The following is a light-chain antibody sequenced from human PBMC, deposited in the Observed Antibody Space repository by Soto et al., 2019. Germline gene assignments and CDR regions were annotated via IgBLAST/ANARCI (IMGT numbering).Light chain of an antibody. CDR3: QQYGGSSRT. V-gene: IGKV3-20*01. J-gene: IGKJ1*01. CDR2: GAS. Sequence: EIVLTQSPGTLSLSPGERATLSCRASQSINNNYLAWYQQKRGQAPRLLIYGASSRATGIPDRFSGSGSGTDFTRTIIRLEPEDFAVYYCQQYGGSSRTFGQGTKVEIK. CDR1: QSINNNY.